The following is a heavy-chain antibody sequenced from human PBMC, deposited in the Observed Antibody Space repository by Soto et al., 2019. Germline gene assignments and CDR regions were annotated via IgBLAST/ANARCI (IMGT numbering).Heavy chain of an antibody. Sequence: GGSLRLSCAASGFTFSSYGMHWVRQAPGKGLEWVAVISYDGRNKYYADSVKGRFTISRGNSKNTLFLQMSTLRAEDTAVYYCAKDLRYDILTGYYMGVGAFDIWGQGTMVTVSS. V-gene: IGHV3-30*18. J-gene: IGHJ3*02. CDR3: AKDLRYDILTGYYMGVGAFDI. D-gene: IGHD3-9*01. CDR1: GFTFSSYG. CDR2: ISYDGRNK.